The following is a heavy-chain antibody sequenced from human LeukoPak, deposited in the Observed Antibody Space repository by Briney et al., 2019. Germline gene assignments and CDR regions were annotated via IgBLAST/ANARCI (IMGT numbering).Heavy chain of an antibody. CDR2: INPNSGET. CDR3: ARDRDYSNTERGFDY. Sequence: GASVKVSCKTSGYTFTYYYIHWVRQAPGQGLEWMGWINPNSGETNSAQKFQGRVTMTGDTSISTAYMELNRVTSDDTAVYYCARDRDYSNTERGFDYWGQGTLVTVSS. D-gene: IGHD4-11*01. CDR1: GYTFTYYY. V-gene: IGHV1-2*02. J-gene: IGHJ4*02.